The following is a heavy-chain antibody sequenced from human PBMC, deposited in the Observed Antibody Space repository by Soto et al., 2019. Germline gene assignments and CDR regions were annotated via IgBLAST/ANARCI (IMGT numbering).Heavy chain of an antibody. V-gene: IGHV1-8*02. D-gene: IGHD4-4*01. CDR3: ARSLSNKVGPDY. Sequence: QVQLVQSGAEVQKPGASVKVSCKASGYTFSSFDVNWVRQATGQGLEWMGWMNPRSGDTVYAQKFQCRGTMTRDTSIGTPYLELSSLRSEETAVYYCARSLSNKVGPDYWGQGSLVTVSS. CDR1: GYTFSSFD. J-gene: IGHJ4*02. CDR2: MNPRSGDT.